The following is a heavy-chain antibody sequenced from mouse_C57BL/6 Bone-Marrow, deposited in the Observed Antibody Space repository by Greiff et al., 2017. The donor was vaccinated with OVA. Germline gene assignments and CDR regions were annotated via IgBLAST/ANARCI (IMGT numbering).Heavy chain of an antibody. J-gene: IGHJ2*01. CDR2: IDPENGDT. CDR1: GFNIKDDY. CDR3: THFSFDY. Sequence: DVKLQESGAELVRPGASVKLSCTASGFNIKDDYMHWVKQRPEQGLEWIGWIDPENGDTEYASKFQGKATITADTSSNTAYLQLSSLTSEDTAVYYCTHFSFDYWGQGTTLTVSS. V-gene: IGHV14-4*01.